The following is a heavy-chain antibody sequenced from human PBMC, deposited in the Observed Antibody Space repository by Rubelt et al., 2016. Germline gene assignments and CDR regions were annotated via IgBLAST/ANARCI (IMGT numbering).Heavy chain of an antibody. J-gene: IGHJ4*02. V-gene: IGHV4-59*01. Sequence: GGSISSYYWSWIRQPPGKGLEWIGYIYYSGSTNYNPSLKSRVTISVDTSKNQFSLKLSSVTAADTAVYYCARSPYYYDSSGYPYYFDYWGQGTLVTVSS. CDR3: ARSPYYYDSSGYPYYFDY. CDR2: IYYSGST. CDR1: GGSISSYY. D-gene: IGHD3-22*01.